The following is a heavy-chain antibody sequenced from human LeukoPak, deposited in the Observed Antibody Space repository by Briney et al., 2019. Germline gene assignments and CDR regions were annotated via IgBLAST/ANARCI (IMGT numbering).Heavy chain of an antibody. CDR2: VYYSGTT. D-gene: IGHD6-19*01. CDR3: VRQAKTISGWPAYFDS. J-gene: IGHJ4*02. V-gene: IGHV4-39*01. CDR1: GASIDTSTYY. Sequence: SETLSLTCTVSGASIDTSTYYWGWIRQPPARGLEWIRTVYYSGTTYYNPSLRSRVTMSKDASQNQFSLRLSSVTATDTAVYYRVRQAKTISGWPAYFDSWGQGTLATVSS.